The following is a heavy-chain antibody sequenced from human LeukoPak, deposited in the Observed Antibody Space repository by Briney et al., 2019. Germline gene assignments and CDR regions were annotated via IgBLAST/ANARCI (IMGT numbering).Heavy chain of an antibody. CDR2: ISSSSSYI. CDR3: AREGSSSWYRGRLDY. J-gene: IGHJ4*02. D-gene: IGHD6-13*01. Sequence: GGSLRLSCAASGFTFSSYSMNWVRQAPGKGLEWVSSISSSSSYIYYADSVKGRFTISRDNAKNSLYLQMNSLRAEDTAVYYCAREGSSSWYRGRLDYWGQGTLVTVSS. CDR1: GFTFSSYS. V-gene: IGHV3-21*01.